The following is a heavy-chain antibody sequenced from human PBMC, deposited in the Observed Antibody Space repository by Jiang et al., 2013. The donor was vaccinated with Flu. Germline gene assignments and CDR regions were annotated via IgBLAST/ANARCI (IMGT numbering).Heavy chain of an antibody. CDR3: ARLETSLNWFDP. CDR1: GDSISSYY. CDR2: IYYSGST. J-gene: IGHJ5*02. Sequence: GLVKPSETLSLTCTVSGDSISSYYWSWIRQPPGKGLEWIGYIYYSGSTNYNPSLKSRVTISVDTSKKQFSLKLNSVTAADTAVYYCARLETSLNWFDPWGQGTLVTVSS. V-gene: IGHV4-59*08.